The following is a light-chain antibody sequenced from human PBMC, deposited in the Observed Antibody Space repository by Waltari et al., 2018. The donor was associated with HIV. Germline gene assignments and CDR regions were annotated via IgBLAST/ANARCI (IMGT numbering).Light chain of an antibody. Sequence: QSVLTQPPSASETPGQRVAISCSGSSSDIGSNAVNWYQQLPGTAPKLLIYSNNNRPSGVPDRFSGSKSGTSASLAISGLQSEDEADYYCAAWDDSLNGPHVVFGGGTKLTVL. J-gene: IGLJ2*01. CDR1: SSDIGSNA. V-gene: IGLV1-44*01. CDR3: AAWDDSLNGPHVV. CDR2: SNN.